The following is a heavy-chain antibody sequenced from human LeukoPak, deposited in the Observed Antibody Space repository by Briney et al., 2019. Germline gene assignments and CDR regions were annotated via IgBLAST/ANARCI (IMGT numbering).Heavy chain of an antibody. CDR1: GYTFTSYD. CDR3: ARGRGITMIVVVSNNWFDP. CDR2: MNPNSGNT. J-gene: IGHJ5*02. D-gene: IGHD3-22*01. V-gene: IGHV1-8*01. Sequence: ASVKVSCKASGYTFTSYDINWVRQATGQGLEWMGWMNPNSGNTGYAQKFQGRVTMTRNTSISTAYMELSSLRSEDTAVYYCARGRGITMIVVVSNNWFDPRGQGTLVTVSS.